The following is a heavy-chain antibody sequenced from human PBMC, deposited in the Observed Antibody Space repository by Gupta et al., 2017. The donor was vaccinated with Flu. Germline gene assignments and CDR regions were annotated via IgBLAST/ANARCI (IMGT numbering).Heavy chain of an antibody. CDR3: ARAWDVGSCFDY. CDR2: ISSSSSYI. J-gene: IGHJ4*02. Sequence: EVQLVESGGRLVKPGGSLRLSCAASGITFSTYSMNWVRQAPGKGLEWVSSISSSSSYIYYADSVKGRFTISRDNAKNSVYLQMNSLRAEDTAVYYCARAWDVGSCFDYWGQGTLVTVSS. V-gene: IGHV3-21*01. CDR1: GITFSTYS. D-gene: IGHD1-26*01.